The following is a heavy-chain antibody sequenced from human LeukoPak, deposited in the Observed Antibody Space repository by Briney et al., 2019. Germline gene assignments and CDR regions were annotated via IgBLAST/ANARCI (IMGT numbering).Heavy chain of an antibody. D-gene: IGHD2-15*01. Sequence: SETLSLTCAVYGGSFSGYYWSWIRQPPGKGLEWIGEINHSGSTNYNPSLKSRVTISVDTSKNQFSRKLSSVTAADTAVYYCAAKLLCFDYWGEGNLVTVSS. J-gene: IGHJ4*02. V-gene: IGHV4-34*01. CDR2: INHSGST. CDR1: GGSFSGYY. CDR3: AAKLLCFDY.